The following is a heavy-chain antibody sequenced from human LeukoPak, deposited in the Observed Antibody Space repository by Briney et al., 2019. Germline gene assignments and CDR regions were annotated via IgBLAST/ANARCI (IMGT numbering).Heavy chain of an antibody. CDR3: ARSHSSSFPRSFDY. J-gene: IGHJ4*02. V-gene: IGHV3-53*01. CDR2: IYSGGST. Sequence: GGSLRLSCAASGFTVSSNYMSWVRQAPGKGLEWVSVIYSGGSTYYADSVKGRFTISRDNSKNTLYLQMNSLRAEDTAVYYCARSHSSSFPRSFDYWGQGTLVTVSS. CDR1: GFTVSSNY. D-gene: IGHD6-13*01.